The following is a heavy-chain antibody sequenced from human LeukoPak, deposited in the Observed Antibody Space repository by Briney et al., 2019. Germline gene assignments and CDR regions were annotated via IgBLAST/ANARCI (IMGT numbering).Heavy chain of an antibody. J-gene: IGHJ4*02. CDR1: GFTFSSYA. D-gene: IGHD3-10*01. CDR2: ISGSGGST. CDR3: ARVRVGAYDFEY. V-gene: IGHV3-23*01. Sequence: GGSLRPSCAASGFTFSSYAMNWVRQAPGKGLEWVPAISGSGGSTYYADSVKGRFTISRDNAKNTLYLQMNSLRAEDTAVYYCARVRVGAYDFEYWGQGTLVTVSS.